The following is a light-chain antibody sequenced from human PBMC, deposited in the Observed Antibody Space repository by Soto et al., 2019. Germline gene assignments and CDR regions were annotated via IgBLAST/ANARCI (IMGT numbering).Light chain of an antibody. Sequence: DIQMTQSPSTLSASVGDRVTITCRASQSISSWLAWYQQKPRKAPKLLIYDASSLESGVPSRFSGSGSGTEFPLTISSLQPDDFATYYCQQYNSYPYTFGQGTKLEIK. CDR3: QQYNSYPYT. CDR1: QSISSW. J-gene: IGKJ2*01. CDR2: DAS. V-gene: IGKV1-5*01.